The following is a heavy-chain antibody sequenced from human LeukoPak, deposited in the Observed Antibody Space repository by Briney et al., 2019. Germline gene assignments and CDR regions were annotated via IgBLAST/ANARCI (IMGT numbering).Heavy chain of an antibody. CDR2: ISGSGHDI. Sequence: GGSLRLPCAVSGFTFSDSYMTWVRQAPGKGVEWVAYISGSGHDINYSDSVKGRFTISRDNAKNSLYLQMSSLRVEDTAVYYCARESRYYYDSSGYWSSWFDPWGQGTLVTVSS. V-gene: IGHV3-11*04. J-gene: IGHJ5*02. CDR3: ARESRYYYDSSGYWSSWFDP. CDR1: GFTFSDSY. D-gene: IGHD3-22*01.